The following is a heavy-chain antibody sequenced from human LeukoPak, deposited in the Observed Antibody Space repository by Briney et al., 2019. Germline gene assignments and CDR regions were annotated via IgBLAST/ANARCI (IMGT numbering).Heavy chain of an antibody. V-gene: IGHV3-7*01. D-gene: IGHD5-18*01. CDR3: ATHLRGYSYGLRWFDP. CDR2: IKQDGSEK. J-gene: IGHJ5*02. CDR1: GFTFSSYW. Sequence: GGSLRLSCAASGFTFSSYWMSWVRQAPGKGLEWVANIKQDGSEKYYVDSVKGRFTISRDNAKNSLYLQMNSLRAEDTAVYYCATHLRGYSYGLRWFDPWGQGTLVTVSS.